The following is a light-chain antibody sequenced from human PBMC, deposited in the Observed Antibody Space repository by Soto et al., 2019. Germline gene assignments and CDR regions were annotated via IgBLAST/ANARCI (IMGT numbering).Light chain of an antibody. Sequence: EIVLTQSPATLSLSPGERATLSCRASQSVGYHLAWYQQKPGQAPRLLTYDASNRATGIPARFSGSGSGTDFTLAISSLEPEDFAVYYCQQRSNWPPVTFGGGTKVEIK. V-gene: IGKV3-11*01. CDR2: DAS. J-gene: IGKJ4*01. CDR3: QQRSNWPPVT. CDR1: QSVGYH.